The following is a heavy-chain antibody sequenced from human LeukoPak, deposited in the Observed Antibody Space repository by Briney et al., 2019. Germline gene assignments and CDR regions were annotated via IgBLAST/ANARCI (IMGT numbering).Heavy chain of an antibody. Sequence: QPGGSLRLSCAASGFTFSSYAMHWVRQAPGKGLEWVAVISYDGSNKYYADSVKGRFTISRDNSKNTLYLQMNSLRAEDTAVYYCARLYPGDCSGGSCYDYWGQGTLVTVSS. D-gene: IGHD2-15*01. CDR2: ISYDGSNK. J-gene: IGHJ4*02. V-gene: IGHV3-30-3*01. CDR3: ARLYPGDCSGGSCYDY. CDR1: GFTFSSYA.